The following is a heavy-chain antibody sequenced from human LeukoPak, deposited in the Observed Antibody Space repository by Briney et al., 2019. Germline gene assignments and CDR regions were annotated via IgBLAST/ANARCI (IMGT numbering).Heavy chain of an antibody. CDR2: ITSSSDTI. CDR3: ANGYYYGSGFY. CDR1: GFTFSGYN. Sequence: GGSLRLSCAASGFTFSGYNMNWVRQAPGKGLEWISYITSSSDTIYYADSVKGRFTISRDNAKNSLYLQMNSLRAEDTTVYYCANGYYYGSGFYWGQGTLVTVSS. V-gene: IGHV3-48*01. D-gene: IGHD3-10*01. J-gene: IGHJ4*02.